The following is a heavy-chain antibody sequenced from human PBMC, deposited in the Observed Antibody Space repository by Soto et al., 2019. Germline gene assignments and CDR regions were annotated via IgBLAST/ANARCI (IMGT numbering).Heavy chain of an antibody. V-gene: IGHV3-23*01. CDR1: GFTFSSYA. D-gene: IGHD2-2*01. J-gene: IGHJ6*02. CDR2: ISGSGGST. CDR3: AKDRLDCSSTSCYVQRGDYYGMDV. Sequence: VQLLESGGGLVQPGGSLRLSCAASGFTFSSYAMSWVRQAPGKGLEWVSAISGSGGSTYYADSVKGRFTISRDNSKNTLYLQMNSLRAEDTAVYYCAKDRLDCSSTSCYVQRGDYYGMDVWGQGTTVTVSS.